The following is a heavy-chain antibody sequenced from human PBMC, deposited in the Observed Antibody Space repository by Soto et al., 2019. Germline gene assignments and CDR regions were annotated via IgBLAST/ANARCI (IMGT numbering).Heavy chain of an antibody. CDR1: GVSFSGYY. Sequence: NPSETLSLTCAVYGVSFSGYYWSWIRQPPGKGLEWIGEINHSGSTNYNPSLKSRVTISVDTSKNQFSLKLSSVTAADTAVYYCARASGGSGWYRLGDAFDIWGQGTMVTVSS. CDR3: ARASGGSGWYRLGDAFDI. J-gene: IGHJ3*02. D-gene: IGHD6-19*01. CDR2: INHSGST. V-gene: IGHV4-34*01.